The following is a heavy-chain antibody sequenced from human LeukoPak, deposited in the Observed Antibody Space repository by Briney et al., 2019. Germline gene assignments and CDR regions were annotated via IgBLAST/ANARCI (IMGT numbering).Heavy chain of an antibody. CDR2: IRNDGSKK. D-gene: IGHD6-19*01. J-gene: IGHJ3*02. V-gene: IGHV3-30*02. Sequence: GGSLRLSCAASGFTFNSYGMHWVRQAPGKGLEWVAFIRNDGSKKFYADSVKGRFTISRDNSKNTVYLQMNSLGAEDTAVYYCARGSGWPIDAFDIWGQGTMAIVSS. CDR1: GFTFNSYG. CDR3: ARGSGWPIDAFDI.